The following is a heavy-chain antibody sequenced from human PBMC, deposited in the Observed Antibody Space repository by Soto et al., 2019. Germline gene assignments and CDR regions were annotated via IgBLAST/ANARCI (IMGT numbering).Heavy chain of an antibody. Sequence: PGGSLRLSCAASGFTFDDIPWPWVRKPQGKGLEWVSGISWNSGSIGYADSVKGRFTISRDNAKNSLYLQMNSLRAEDTALYYCAKELGAVAGKYYYYGMDVWGQGTTVTVSS. V-gene: IGHV3-9*01. J-gene: IGHJ6*02. D-gene: IGHD6-19*01. CDR3: AKELGAVAGKYYYYGMDV. CDR1: GFTFDDIP. CDR2: ISWNSGSI.